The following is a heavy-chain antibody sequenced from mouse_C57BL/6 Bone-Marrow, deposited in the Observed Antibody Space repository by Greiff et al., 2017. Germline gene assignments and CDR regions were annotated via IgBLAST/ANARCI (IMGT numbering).Heavy chain of an antibody. CDR3: TREAPITTVVAPY. CDR1: GYTFTDYE. CDR2: IDPETGGT. J-gene: IGHJ3*01. D-gene: IGHD1-1*01. V-gene: IGHV1-15*01. Sequence: QVQLQQSGAELVRPGASVTLSCKASGYTFTDYEMHWVKQTPVHGLEWIGAIDPETGGTAYNQKFTGKAILTADKSSSTAYMELRSLTSEDSAVYYCTREAPITTVVAPYWGQGTLVTVSA.